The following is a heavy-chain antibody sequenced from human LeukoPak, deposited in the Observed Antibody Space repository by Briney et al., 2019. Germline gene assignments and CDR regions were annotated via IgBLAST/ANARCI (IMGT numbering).Heavy chain of an antibody. CDR3: ARHPLYSSSSAAFDI. CDR1: GYSFTSYW. CDR2: IYPGDSDT. D-gene: IGHD6-6*01. J-gene: IGHJ3*02. Sequence: GESLKISCKGSGYSFTSYWIGWVRQMPGKGLEWMGIIYPGDSDTRYSPSFQGQVTFSADKSISTAYLQWSSLKASDTAMYYCARHPLYSSSSAAFDIWGQGTMVTVSS. V-gene: IGHV5-51*01.